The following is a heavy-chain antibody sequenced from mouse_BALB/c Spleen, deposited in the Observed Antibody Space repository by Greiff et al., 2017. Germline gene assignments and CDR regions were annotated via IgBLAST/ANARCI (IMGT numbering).Heavy chain of an antibody. D-gene: IGHD1-2*01. Sequence: EVKLLESGGGLVQPGGSMKLSCVASGFTFSNYWMNWVRQSPEKGLEWVAEIRLKSNNYATHYAESVKGRFTISRDDSKSSVYLQMNNLRAEDTGIYYCTTYYGYRYAMDYWGQGTSVTVSS. CDR3: TTYYGYRYAMDY. CDR2: IRLKSNNYAT. V-gene: IGHV6-6*02. CDR1: GFTFSNYW. J-gene: IGHJ4*01.